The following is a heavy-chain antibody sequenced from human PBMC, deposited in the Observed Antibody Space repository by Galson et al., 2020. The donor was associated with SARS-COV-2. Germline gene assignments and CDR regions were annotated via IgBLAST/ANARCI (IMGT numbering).Heavy chain of an antibody. V-gene: IGHV3-48*01. Sequence: GGSLRLSCAASGFTFSSYSMNWVRKAPGKGLEWVSYISSSSSTIYYADSVKGRFTISRDNAKNSLYLQMNSLRAEDTAVYYCARAPDDYYYYMDVWGKGTTVTISS. CDR3: ARAPDDYYYYMDV. CDR2: ISSSSSTI. CDR1: GFTFSSYS. J-gene: IGHJ6*03.